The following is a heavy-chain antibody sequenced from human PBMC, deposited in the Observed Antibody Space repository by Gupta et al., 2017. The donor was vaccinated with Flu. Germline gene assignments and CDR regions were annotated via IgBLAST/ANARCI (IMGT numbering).Heavy chain of an antibody. CDR1: AYPFTSYG. Sequence: QVHLEQSGPEVRKPGASVKVSCKTSAYPFTSYGIAWVRQAPGQGLEWMAWISGYNGKANYGQKFQGRLTMTLDPDADTAHMELKSTKSDDTAVYYCVRVGGLQGLDVWGQGTTVSVSS. CDR2: ISGYNGKA. D-gene: IGHD3-16*01. J-gene: IGHJ6*02. V-gene: IGHV1-18*01. CDR3: VRVGGLQGLDV.